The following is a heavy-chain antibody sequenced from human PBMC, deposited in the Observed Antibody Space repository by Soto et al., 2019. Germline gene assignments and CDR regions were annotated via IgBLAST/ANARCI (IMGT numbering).Heavy chain of an antibody. Sequence: EVQLLESGGGLVQPGGSLRLSCAASGFTFSSYAMSWVRQAPGKGLEWVSAISGSGGSTYYADSVKGRFTISRDNSKNTLYLQMNSMRAEDTAVYYCAKGKRGSPYCFDYWGQGTLVTVSS. J-gene: IGHJ4*02. CDR2: ISGSGGST. D-gene: IGHD1-26*01. CDR1: GFTFSSYA. V-gene: IGHV3-23*01. CDR3: AKGKRGSPYCFDY.